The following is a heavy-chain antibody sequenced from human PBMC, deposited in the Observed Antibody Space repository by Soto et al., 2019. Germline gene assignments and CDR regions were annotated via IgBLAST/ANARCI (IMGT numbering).Heavy chain of an antibody. D-gene: IGHD6-19*01. CDR2: IKHSGSS. J-gene: IGHJ3*02. V-gene: IGHV4-34*01. CDR1: AGSFSHYY. Sequence: KASETLSLTCAVYAGSFSHYYWNWIRQSPWKGLEWIGKIKHSGSSNYNPSLRSRVSISVDMSKNRFSLRLTSVTAADTAVYYCARGGGSDWQVALDIWGQGTMVTVSS. CDR3: ARGGGSDWQVALDI.